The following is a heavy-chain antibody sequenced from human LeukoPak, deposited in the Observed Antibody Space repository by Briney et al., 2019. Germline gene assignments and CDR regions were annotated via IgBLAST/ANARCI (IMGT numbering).Heavy chain of an antibody. J-gene: IGHJ5*02. V-gene: IGHV4-34*11. CDR1: GDSISGYY. D-gene: IGHD3-9*01. CDR2: VYDIGNT. CDR3: AGDKRYFGWFDP. Sequence: SETLSLTCAVPGDSISGYYWSWIRQPPGKGLEWIGHVYDIGNTNYNPSLKSRVTISVDTSRNQFSLNLTSVTSAHTAVYCFAGDKRYFGWFDPGGEGTLVTVSS.